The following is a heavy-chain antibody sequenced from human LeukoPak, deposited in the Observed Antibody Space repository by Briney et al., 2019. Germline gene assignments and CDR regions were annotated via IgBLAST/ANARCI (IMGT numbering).Heavy chain of an antibody. V-gene: IGHV3-74*01. CDR3: ARGSLAGATPDY. D-gene: IGHD1-26*01. Sequence: GGSLRLSCAASGFTFSNYWIHWVRQAPGKGLVWVSYVDNDGTGTNYADSVKGRFTISRDNAKNTLYLQMNSLRAEDTAVYYCARGSLAGATPDYWGQGTLVTVSS. J-gene: IGHJ4*02. CDR2: VDNDGTGT. CDR1: GFTFSNYW.